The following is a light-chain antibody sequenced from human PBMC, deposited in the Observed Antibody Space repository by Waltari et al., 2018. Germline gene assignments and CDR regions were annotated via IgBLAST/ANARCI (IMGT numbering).Light chain of an antibody. CDR2: GAS. CDR3: QQYGSSPLT. CDR1: QSVSSSY. J-gene: IGKJ3*01. Sequence: EIVLTQSPGTLSLSPGERATLSCRASQSVSSSYLAWYQQKPGQAPRFLIYGASSRATGIPDRCSGSGSGTDFTLTISRLEPEDFAVYYCQQYGSSPLTFGPGTKVDIK. V-gene: IGKV3-20*01.